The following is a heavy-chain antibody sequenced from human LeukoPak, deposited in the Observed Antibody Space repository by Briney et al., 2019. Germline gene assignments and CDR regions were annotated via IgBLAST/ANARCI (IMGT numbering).Heavy chain of an antibody. J-gene: IGHJ5*02. CDR2: IKQDGSEK. CDR3: ARVRGYYYGSGSYPSGGFDP. V-gene: IGHV3-7*01. CDR1: GFTFSSYW. Sequence: PGGSLRLSCAASGFTFSSYWMSWVRQAPGKGLEWVANIKQDGSEKYYVDSVKGRFTISRDNAKNSLYLQMNSLRAEDTAVYYCARVRGYYYGSGSYPSGGFDPWGQGTLVTVSS. D-gene: IGHD3-10*01.